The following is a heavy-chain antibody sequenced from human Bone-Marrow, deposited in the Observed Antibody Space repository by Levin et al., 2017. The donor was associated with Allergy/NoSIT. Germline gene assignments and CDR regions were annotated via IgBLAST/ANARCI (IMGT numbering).Heavy chain of an antibody. CDR2: IYYSGST. CDR1: GGSVSSGSYY. D-gene: IGHD2-2*01. CDR3: ARDLSRADAFDI. J-gene: IGHJ3*02. V-gene: IGHV4-61*01. Sequence: PSETLSLTCTVSGGSVSSGSYYWSWIRQPPGKGLEWIGYIYYSGSTNYNPSLKSRVTISVDTSKNQFSLKLSSVTAADTAVYYCARDLSRADAFDIWGQGTMVTVSS.